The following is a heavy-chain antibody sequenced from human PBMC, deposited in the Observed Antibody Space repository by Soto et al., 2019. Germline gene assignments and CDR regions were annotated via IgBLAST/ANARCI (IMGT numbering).Heavy chain of an antibody. CDR1: GYPFTRKR. V-gene: IGHV1-18*01. D-gene: IGHD6-19*01. J-gene: IGHJ4*02. Sequence: ASLQVSCKTAGYPFTRKRRSWVRQAPGQGLEWMGWISPHNGNAKYAQKFQDRVTMTADTAASTVYMELRSLRSDDSAVFYCARDRSGWYDFWGQGTLVTVSS. CDR2: ISPHNGNA. CDR3: ARDRSGWYDF.